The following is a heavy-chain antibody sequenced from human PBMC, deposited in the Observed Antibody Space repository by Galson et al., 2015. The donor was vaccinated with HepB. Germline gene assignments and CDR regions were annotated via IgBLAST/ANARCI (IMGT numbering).Heavy chain of an antibody. CDR2: IYPGDSDT. CDR1: GYSFTSYW. V-gene: IGHV5-51*01. J-gene: IGHJ5*02. D-gene: IGHD3-3*01. Sequence: QSGAEVKKPGESLKISCKGSGYSFTSYWIGWVRQMPGKGLEWMGIIYPGDSDTRYSPSFQGQVTISADKSISTAYLQWSSLKASDTAMYYCARRRAATIFQDHWFDPWGQGTLVTVSS. CDR3: ARRRAATIFQDHWFDP.